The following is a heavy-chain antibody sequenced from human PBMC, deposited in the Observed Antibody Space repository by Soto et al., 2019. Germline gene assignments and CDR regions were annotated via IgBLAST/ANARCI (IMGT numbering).Heavy chain of an antibody. CDR3: ATASVSIVLMVYAEYYFDY. J-gene: IGHJ4*02. CDR2: FDPEDGET. V-gene: IGHV1-24*01. CDR1: GYTLTELS. Sequence: ASVKVSCKVSGYTLTELSMHWVRQAPGKGLEWMGGFDPEDGETIYAQKFQGRVTMTEDTSTDTAYMGLSSLRSEDTAVYYCATASVSIVLMVYAEYYFDYWGQGTLVTVS. D-gene: IGHD2-8*01.